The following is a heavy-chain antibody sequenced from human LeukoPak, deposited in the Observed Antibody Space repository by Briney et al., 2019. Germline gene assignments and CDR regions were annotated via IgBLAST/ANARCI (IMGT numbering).Heavy chain of an antibody. J-gene: IGHJ4*02. V-gene: IGHV4-30-4*01. D-gene: IGHD4-23*01. CDR2: IVYSGST. Sequence: PXXGLXWIGYIVYSGSTYYTPALKSRVTISVDTSNNQSSLKLSSVTAADTAVYYCARDLLNEGNHLDYWGQGTLVTVSS. CDR3: ARDLLNEGNHLDY.